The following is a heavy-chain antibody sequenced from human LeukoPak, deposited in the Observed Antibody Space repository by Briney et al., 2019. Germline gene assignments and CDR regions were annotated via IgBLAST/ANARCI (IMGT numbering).Heavy chain of an antibody. CDR1: GYTFTGYY. CDR3: ARGVTTTIPPIY. V-gene: IGHV1-2*02. J-gene: IGHJ4*02. Sequence: ASVKVSCKASGYTFTGYYMHWVRQAPGQGVEGMGWINPNSGGTNYAQKFQGRVTMTRDTSISTAYMELSRLRSDDTAVYYCARGVTTTIPPIYWGQGTLVTVSS. D-gene: IGHD4-17*01. CDR2: INPNSGGT.